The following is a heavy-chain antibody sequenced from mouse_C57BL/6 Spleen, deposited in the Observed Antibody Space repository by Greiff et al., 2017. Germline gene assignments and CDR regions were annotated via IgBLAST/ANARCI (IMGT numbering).Heavy chain of an antibody. V-gene: IGHV6-3*01. Sequence: EVQLQESGGGLVQPGGSMKLSCVASGFTFSNYWMNWVRQSPEKGLEWVAQIRLKSDNYATHYAESVKGRFTISRDDSKSSVYLQMNNLRAEDTGIYYCTPSLLYAMDYWGQGTSVTVSS. CDR2: IRLKSDNYAT. CDR1: GFTFSNYW. J-gene: IGHJ4*01. CDR3: TPSLLYAMDY.